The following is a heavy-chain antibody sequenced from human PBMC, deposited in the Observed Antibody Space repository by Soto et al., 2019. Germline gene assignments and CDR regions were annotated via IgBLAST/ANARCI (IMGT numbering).Heavy chain of an antibody. D-gene: IGHD3-16*01. J-gene: IGHJ6*02. CDR1: GGSVSSGCYY. CDR2: IYYSGST. CDR3: ARDNSDGLWGTAYGMDV. Sequence: QVQLQESGPGLVKPSETLSLTCTVSGGSVSSGCYYWSWLRHPPGKGLEWFGYIYYSGSTNYNPSLKSRVTVSVDASKNQFSLKLSSVTAADTAVYYCARDNSDGLWGTAYGMDVWGQGTTVTVSS. V-gene: IGHV4-61*01.